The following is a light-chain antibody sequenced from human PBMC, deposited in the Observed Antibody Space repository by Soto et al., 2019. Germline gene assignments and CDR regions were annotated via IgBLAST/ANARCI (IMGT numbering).Light chain of an antibody. J-gene: IGKJ4*01. CDR2: GAS. V-gene: IGKV3-15*01. Sequence: EIVMTQSPATLSVSPGEGATLSCRASQSVSSNLAWYQQKPGQAPRLLIFGASTRATGIPARFSGSGSGAEFSLTISALKSEDFAIYYCQQYSNWPLTFGGGTKVGIK. CDR3: QQYSNWPLT. CDR1: QSVSSN.